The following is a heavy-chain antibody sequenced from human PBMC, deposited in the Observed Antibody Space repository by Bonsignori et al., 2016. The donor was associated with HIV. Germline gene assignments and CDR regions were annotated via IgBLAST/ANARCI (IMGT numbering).Heavy chain of an antibody. CDR2: ISYDGSDK. Sequence: GGSLRLSCAASGFTFSDFSMHWVRQAPGKGLEWVAVISYDGSDKYYGDSVKGRFTTSRDNSKNTLYLQMNSLRAEDTAVYYCARDEYSGYGTGFYYYMDVWGKGTTVTVSS. J-gene: IGHJ6*03. CDR1: GFTFSDFS. D-gene: IGHD5-12*01. CDR3: ARDEYSGYGTGFYYYMDV. V-gene: IGHV3-30-3*01.